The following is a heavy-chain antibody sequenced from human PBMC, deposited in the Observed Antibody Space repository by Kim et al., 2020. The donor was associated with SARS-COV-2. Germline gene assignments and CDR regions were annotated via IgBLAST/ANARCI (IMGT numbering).Heavy chain of an antibody. J-gene: IGHJ6*02. Sequence: ADSVKGRFTISRDNAKNSLYLQMNSLRDEDTAVYYCARILLWFGDGGMDVWGQGTTVTVSS. V-gene: IGHV3-48*02. CDR3: ARILLWFGDGGMDV. D-gene: IGHD3-10*01.